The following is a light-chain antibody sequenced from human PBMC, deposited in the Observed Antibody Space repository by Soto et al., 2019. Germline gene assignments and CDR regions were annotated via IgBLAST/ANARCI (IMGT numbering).Light chain of an antibody. CDR1: QGVGSF. CDR2: GDS. V-gene: IGKV1-9*01. CDR3: QQLHSFPHT. J-gene: IGKJ2*01. Sequence: DIQLTQSPSFLSASIGDRVAVTCRASQGVGSFLAWYQQKPGKAPKLLIYGDSTLQSGVPSRFRGSGSGTEFTLTISSLQPEDFATYYCQQLHSFPHTFGQGTKLEIK.